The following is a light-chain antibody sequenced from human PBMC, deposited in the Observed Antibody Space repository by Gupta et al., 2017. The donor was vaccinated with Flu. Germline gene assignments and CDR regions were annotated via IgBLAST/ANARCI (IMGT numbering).Light chain of an antibody. Sequence: VLTPPRALSAVPAEKFTIPCSGSSSKLGNNYVCWYQQVPGPAPKVLIYDSDKRPSGIPDRFSGSKSGTSATLSITGLQTGEEADYYCGAWDSRRSDYVFGAGTKVTVL. CDR3: GAWDSRRSDYV. J-gene: IGLJ1*01. V-gene: IGLV1-51*01. CDR2: DSD. CDR1: SSKLGNNY.